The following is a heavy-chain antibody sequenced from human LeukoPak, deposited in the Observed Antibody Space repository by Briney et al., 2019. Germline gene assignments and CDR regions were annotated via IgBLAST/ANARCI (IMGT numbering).Heavy chain of an antibody. D-gene: IGHD5/OR15-5a*01. Sequence: SQTLSLTCAVSGGSISSGGYSWSWIRQPPGKGLEWIGYIYHSGSTYYNPSLKSRVTISVDRSKNQFSLKLGSVTAADTAVYYCARGQNGDSVDYWGQGILVTVSS. J-gene: IGHJ4*02. CDR3: ARGQNGDSVDY. CDR2: IYHSGST. CDR1: GGSISSGGYS. V-gene: IGHV4-30-2*01.